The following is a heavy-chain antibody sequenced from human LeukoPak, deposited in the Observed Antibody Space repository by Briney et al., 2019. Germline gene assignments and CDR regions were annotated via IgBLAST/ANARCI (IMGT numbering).Heavy chain of an antibody. V-gene: IGHV4-39*01. CDR3: ASSRVGYLRDAFDI. D-gene: IGHD2-8*02. Sequence: PSETLSLTCTVSGGSISSSSYYWGWIRQPPGKGLEWIGSIYYSGSTYYNPSLKSRVTISVDTSKNQFSLKLSSVTAADTAVYYCASSRVGYLRDAFDIWGQGTMVTVSS. CDR2: IYYSGST. CDR1: GGSISSSSYY. J-gene: IGHJ3*02.